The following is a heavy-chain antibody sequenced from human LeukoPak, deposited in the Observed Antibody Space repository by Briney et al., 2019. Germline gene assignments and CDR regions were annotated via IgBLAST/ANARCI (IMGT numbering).Heavy chain of an antibody. J-gene: IGHJ4*02. CDR3: ARTGSYYYGSGSYIGY. CDR2: IYTSGST. Sequence: TPSETLSLTCTVSGGSISSGSYYWSWIRQPAGKGLEWIGRIYTSGSTNYNPSLKSRVTISVDTSKNQFSLKLSSVTAADTAVYYCARTGSYYYGSGSYIGYWGQGTLVTVSS. CDR1: GGSISSGSYY. D-gene: IGHD3-10*01. V-gene: IGHV4-61*02.